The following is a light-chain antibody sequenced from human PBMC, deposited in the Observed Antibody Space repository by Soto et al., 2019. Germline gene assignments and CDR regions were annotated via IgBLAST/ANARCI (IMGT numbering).Light chain of an antibody. J-gene: IGLJ2*01. CDR2: LNSDGRH. Sequence: QPVLTQSPSASASLGASVKLTCTLSSRHSSYAIAWHQQQPEKGPRYLMKLNSDGRHTKGDGIPDRFSGSSSGTERYLTISSLQSEDEADYYCQTWGTGTLVFGGGTKLTVL. CDR1: SRHSSYA. CDR3: QTWGTGTLV. V-gene: IGLV4-69*01.